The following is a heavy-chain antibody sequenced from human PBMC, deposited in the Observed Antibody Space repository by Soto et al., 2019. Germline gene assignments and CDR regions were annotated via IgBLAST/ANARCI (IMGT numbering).Heavy chain of an antibody. CDR1: GFSLNTRGVG. CDR2: IYWDDDK. Sequence: QITLKESGPTLVKPTQTLTLTCTFSGFSLNTRGVGVGWIRQPPGKALEWLALIYWDDDKRYSPSLKSRLTITKDTYKNQVVITMTNMDPVDTATYYCAHRGYTSGRGFDYWGPGTLVTVSS. D-gene: IGHD6-19*01. J-gene: IGHJ4*02. V-gene: IGHV2-5*02. CDR3: AHRGYTSGRGFDY.